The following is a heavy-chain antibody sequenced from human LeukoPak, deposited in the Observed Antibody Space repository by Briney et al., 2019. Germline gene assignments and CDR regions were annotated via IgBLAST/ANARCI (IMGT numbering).Heavy chain of an antibody. CDR3: GTTAGDQYYYYYMDV. D-gene: IGHD3-10*01. J-gene: IGHJ6*03. Sequence: SETLSLTCTVSGGSISSYYWGWIRQPPGKGLEWIGSIYYSGSTYYNPSLKSRVTISVDTSKNQFSLKLSSVTAADTAVYYCGTTAGDQYYYYYMDVWGKGTTVTVSS. V-gene: IGHV4-39*01. CDR2: IYYSGST. CDR1: GGSISSYY.